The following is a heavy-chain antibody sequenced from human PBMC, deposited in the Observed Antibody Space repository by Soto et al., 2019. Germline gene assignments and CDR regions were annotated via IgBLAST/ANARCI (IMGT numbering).Heavy chain of an antibody. V-gene: IGHV4-59*08. CDR3: AGHYYEFSGYYVSPYYFDY. CDR1: GGSISSYY. Sequence: PSETLSLTCTVSGGSISSYYWSWVRQPPGKGLEWIGYIFYSGSTNYNPSLKSRVTISVDTSKNQFSLKLSSVTAADTAVYFCAGHYYEFSGYYVSPYYFDYWGQGTPVTVSS. J-gene: IGHJ4*02. D-gene: IGHD3-22*01. CDR2: IFYSGST.